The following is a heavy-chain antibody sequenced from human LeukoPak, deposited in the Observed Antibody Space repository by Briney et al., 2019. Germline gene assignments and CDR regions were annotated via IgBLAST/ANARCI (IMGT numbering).Heavy chain of an antibody. CDR1: GGTFSSYA. Sequence: GSSVKVSCKASGGTFSSYAISWVRQAPGQGLEWMGGIIPIFGTANYAQKFQGRVTITADKSTSTAYMELSSLRSEDTAVCYCARPSGATIMFGRFDYWGQGTLVSVSS. CDR2: IIPIFGTA. J-gene: IGHJ4*02. D-gene: IGHD5-24*01. CDR3: ARPSGATIMFGRFDY. V-gene: IGHV1-69*06.